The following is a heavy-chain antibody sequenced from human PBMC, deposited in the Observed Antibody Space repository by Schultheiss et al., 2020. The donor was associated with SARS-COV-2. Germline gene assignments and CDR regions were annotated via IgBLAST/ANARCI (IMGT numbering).Heavy chain of an antibody. V-gene: IGHV4-34*01. Sequence: SETLSLTCAVYGGSFSGYYWSWIRQPPGKGLEWIGEINHSGSTNYNPSLKSRVTISVDTSKNQFSLKLSSVTAADTAVYYCARGQGNYGRYDYWGQGNLVTVSS. D-gene: IGHD1-7*01. CDR3: ARGQGNYGRYDY. J-gene: IGHJ4*02. CDR2: INHSGST. CDR1: GGSFSGYY.